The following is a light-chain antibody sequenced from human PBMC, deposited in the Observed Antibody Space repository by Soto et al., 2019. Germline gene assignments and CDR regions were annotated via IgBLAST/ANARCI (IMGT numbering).Light chain of an antibody. J-gene: IGLJ2*01. CDR2: EGN. V-gene: IGLV2-23*01. CDR1: TSAVATYNL. Sequence: QSALTQPASVSGSPGESITISCTGTTSAVATYNLVTWYQQHPGRVPKLILYEGNKRPSGVSSRFSASKSGNTASLTLSGLQAEDEADYFCCSYAPSRTLLFGGGTQLTVL. CDR3: CSYAPSRTLL.